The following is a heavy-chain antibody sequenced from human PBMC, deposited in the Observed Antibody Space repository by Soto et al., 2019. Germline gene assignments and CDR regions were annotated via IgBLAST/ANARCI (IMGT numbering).Heavy chain of an antibody. CDR1: GYTFTGYY. V-gene: IGHV1-2*04. Sequence: QVQLVQSGAEVTKPGASVKVSCKASGYTFTGYYMHWVRQAPGQGLDWMGWINPNSGGANYAQKFQAWVTMTRDTSMSTAYLELSRLRSDDTAVDYCARVVPAADAYWYFDLWGRGTLVTVSS. J-gene: IGHJ2*01. D-gene: IGHD2-2*01. CDR2: INPNSGGA. CDR3: ARVVPAADAYWYFDL.